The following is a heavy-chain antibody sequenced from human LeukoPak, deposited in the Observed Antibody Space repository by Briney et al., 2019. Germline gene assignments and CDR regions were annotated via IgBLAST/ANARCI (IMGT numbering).Heavy chain of an antibody. CDR1: GFTFSTYW. D-gene: IGHD3-10*01. CDR3: AKFPQYYYGSGSYSNY. CDR2: ISGSGGST. Sequence: GGSLRLSCAASGFTFSTYWMSWVRQAPGKGLEWVSAISGSGGSTYYADSVKGRFTISRDNSKNTLYLQMNSLRAEDTAVYYCAKFPQYYYGSGSYSNYWGQGTLVTVSS. J-gene: IGHJ4*02. V-gene: IGHV3-23*01.